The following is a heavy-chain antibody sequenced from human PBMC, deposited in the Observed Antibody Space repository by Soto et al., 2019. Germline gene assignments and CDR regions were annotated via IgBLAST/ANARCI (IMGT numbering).Heavy chain of an antibody. CDR1: GVTMISSKY. V-gene: IGHV4-4*02. Sequence: SETLSLTCAVSGVTMISSKYCSWVRQPPGKGLEWVGEIFDDGNTNYNPSLKSRVTISVDTSKNQFSLKLSSVTAADTAVYYCARGSYYYDSSGYYHYWGQGTLVTVSS. J-gene: IGHJ4*02. D-gene: IGHD3-22*01. CDR2: IFDDGNT. CDR3: ARGSYYYDSSGYYHY.